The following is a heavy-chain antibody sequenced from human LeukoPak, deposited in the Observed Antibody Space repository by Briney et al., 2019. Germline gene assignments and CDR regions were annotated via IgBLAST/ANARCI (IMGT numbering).Heavy chain of an antibody. D-gene: IGHD2-15*01. CDR3: ATIRPKVAAASP. CDR2: IYSSGST. Sequence: SETLSLTCTVSGGSISSCYWSWIRQPPGKGLEWIGSIYSSGSTYYNPSLKSRVTISVDTSKNHFSLQLSSVTAADTAVYYCATIRPKVAAASPWGQGTMVTVSS. J-gene: IGHJ3*01. CDR1: GGSISSCY. V-gene: IGHV4-59*05.